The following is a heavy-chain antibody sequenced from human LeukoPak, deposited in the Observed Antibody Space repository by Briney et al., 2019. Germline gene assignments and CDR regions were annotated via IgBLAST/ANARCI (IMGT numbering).Heavy chain of an antibody. CDR2: IYYSGST. CDR1: GGSVSSGSHY. J-gene: IGHJ4*02. Sequence: SETLSLTCTVSGGSVSSGSHYWSWIRQPPGKGLEWIGYIYYSGSTNYNPSLKSRVTISVDTSKNQFSLRLTSVTAADTAVYYRARRDYYDSSFDYWGQGTLSPSPQ. V-gene: IGHV4-61*01. D-gene: IGHD3-22*01. CDR3: ARRDYYDSSFDY.